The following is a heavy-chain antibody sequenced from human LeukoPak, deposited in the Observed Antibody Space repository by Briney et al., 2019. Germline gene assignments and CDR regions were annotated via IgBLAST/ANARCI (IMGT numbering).Heavy chain of an antibody. CDR2: IYWDDDK. D-gene: IGHD1-26*01. CDR1: GVSLGTSGVG. Sequence: ATRVNPPQTLTLTCAFSGVSLGTSGVGVGWIRQPPGKALEWLALIYWDDDKRYSPSLKSRLTITNDTSKNQVVLTMTNMDPVDTATYYCAHRRAKDLIFDYWGQGTLVTVSS. V-gene: IGHV2-5*02. CDR3: AHRRAKDLIFDY. J-gene: IGHJ4*01.